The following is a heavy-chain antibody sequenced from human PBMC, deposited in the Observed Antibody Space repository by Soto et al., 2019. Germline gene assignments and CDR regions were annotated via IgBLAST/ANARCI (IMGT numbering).Heavy chain of an antibody. CDR1: GFTFSSYS. D-gene: IGHD2-21*01. J-gene: IGHJ4*02. CDR2: MSYDGNSK. CDR3: ARGRTVRDHDDFDL. Sequence: QVQLVEPGGGVVQPGRSLRLSCAASGFTFSSYSMHWVRQAPGKGLEWVAAMSYDGNSKYFADSVKDRFTISRDNSKNTRSLQMNSLGAEDSAVYYCARGRTVRDHDDFDLWGQGTLVTVSS. V-gene: IGHV3-30-3*01.